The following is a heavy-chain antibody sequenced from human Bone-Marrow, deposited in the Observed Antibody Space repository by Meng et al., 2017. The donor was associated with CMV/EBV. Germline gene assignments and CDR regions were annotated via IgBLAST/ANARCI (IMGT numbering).Heavy chain of an antibody. CDR2: TYYRSKWYN. CDR3: ARSYCGSDCYSRWWFDP. J-gene: IGHJ5*02. CDR1: SSNNAT. D-gene: IGHD2-21*01. V-gene: IGHV6-1*01. Sequence: SSNNATWNWIRQSPSRGLEWLGWTYYRSKWYNDYAVSVKSRITINPDTSKNQFSLQLNSVTPEDTAVYYCARSYCGSDCYSRWWFDPWGQGTLVTVSS.